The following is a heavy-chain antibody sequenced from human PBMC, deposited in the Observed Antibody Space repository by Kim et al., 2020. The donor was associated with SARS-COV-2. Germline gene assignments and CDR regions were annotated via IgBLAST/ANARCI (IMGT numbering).Heavy chain of an antibody. CDR3: ARVPSLYYGGSLYFFDY. CDR1: GESFSGFY. Sequence: SETLSLTCAVFGESFSGFYWSWIRQPPGKGLEWIGEINHSGSTNFNPSLKSRVTMSRDTSKNQFSLHVTSVTAADTAIYYCARVPSLYYGGSLYFFDYWGPGALVTVSS. J-gene: IGHJ4*02. V-gene: IGHV4-34*01. D-gene: IGHD3-10*01. CDR2: INHSGST.